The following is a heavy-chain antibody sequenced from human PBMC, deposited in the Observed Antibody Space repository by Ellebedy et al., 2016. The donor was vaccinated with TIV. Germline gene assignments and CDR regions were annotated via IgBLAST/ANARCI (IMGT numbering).Heavy chain of an antibody. Sequence: GESLKISCVVSGFTFSTYAMRWFRQAPGKGLEWVSALTTGGVTFYADSVKGRFTISRDSSKNTLYLQMNSLRVEDTAIYFCARDPVSVGPAFDVWGQGTMVTVSS. V-gene: IGHV3-23*01. CDR2: LTTGGVT. CDR1: GFTFSTYA. D-gene: IGHD4-17*01. J-gene: IGHJ3*01. CDR3: ARDPVSVGPAFDV.